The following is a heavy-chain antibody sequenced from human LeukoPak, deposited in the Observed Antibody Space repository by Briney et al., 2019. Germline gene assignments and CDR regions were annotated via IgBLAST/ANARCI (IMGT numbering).Heavy chain of an antibody. Sequence: ASVKVSCKASGYTFTSYYMHWVRQAPGPGLEWMGIINPSGGSTSYAQKFQGRVTMTRDTSTSTVYMELSSLRSEDTAVYYCAREGAGWGSITMVRGVLYYMDVWGKGTTVTVSS. CDR2: INPSGGST. CDR3: AREGAGWGSITMVRGVLYYMDV. V-gene: IGHV1-46*01. CDR1: GYTFTSYY. D-gene: IGHD3-10*01. J-gene: IGHJ6*03.